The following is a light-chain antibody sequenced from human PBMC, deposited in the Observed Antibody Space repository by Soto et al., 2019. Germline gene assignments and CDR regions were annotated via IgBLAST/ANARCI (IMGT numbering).Light chain of an antibody. Sequence: QSVLTQPASVSGSPGQSIAISCAGTSRDIGAYNFVSWYQQHPGKAPKLMLYDVNIRPSGVSNRFSGSKSGNTASLTISGLQTEDEADYYCTSCTTSTTMIFGGGTKLTVL. V-gene: IGLV2-14*03. J-gene: IGLJ2*01. CDR1: SRDIGAYNF. CDR3: TSCTTSTTMI. CDR2: DVN.